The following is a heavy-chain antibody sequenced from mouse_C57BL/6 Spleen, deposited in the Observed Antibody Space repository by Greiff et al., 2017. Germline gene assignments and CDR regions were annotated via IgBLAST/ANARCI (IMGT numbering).Heavy chain of an antibody. Sequence: EVKLEESGPGLVKPSQSLSLTCSVTGYSITSGYYWNWIRQFPGNKLEWMGYISYDGSNNYNPSLKNRISITRDTSKNQFFLKLNSVTTEDTATYYCARGGYGSYAMDYWGQGTSVTVSS. D-gene: IGHD1-2*01. CDR1: GYSITSGYY. V-gene: IGHV3-6*01. J-gene: IGHJ4*01. CDR2: ISYDGSN. CDR3: ARGGYGSYAMDY.